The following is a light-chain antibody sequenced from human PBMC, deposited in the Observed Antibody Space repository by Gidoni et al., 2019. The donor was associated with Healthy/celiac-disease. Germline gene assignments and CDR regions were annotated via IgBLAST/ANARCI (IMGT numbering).Light chain of an antibody. J-gene: IGLJ3*02. CDR3: RSYTSSTTLV. Sequence: HSALTQPSSVSWSPVQSITISCTVASSDVGGYNYVSWYQQHPGKAPKLMIYDVSNRPSGVSNRFSGSKSGNTASLTISGLQAEDEADYYCRSYTSSTTLVFGGGTKLTVI. CDR2: DVS. CDR1: SSDVGGYNY. V-gene: IGLV2-14*03.